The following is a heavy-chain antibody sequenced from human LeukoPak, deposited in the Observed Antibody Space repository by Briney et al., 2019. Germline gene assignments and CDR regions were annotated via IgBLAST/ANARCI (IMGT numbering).Heavy chain of an antibody. CDR2: IYHSGST. V-gene: IGHV4-38-2*01. D-gene: IGHD3-3*01. CDR1: GYSISSGYY. Sequence: SETLSLTCAVSGYSISSGYYWGWIRQPPGKGLEWIGSIYHSGSTYYNSSLNSRVSITVETSKNKFSPKLSSVTAANKATSYCARQTYYDFWSGLYYFDYWGQGTLATVSS. CDR3: ARQTYYDFWSGLYYFDY. J-gene: IGHJ4*02.